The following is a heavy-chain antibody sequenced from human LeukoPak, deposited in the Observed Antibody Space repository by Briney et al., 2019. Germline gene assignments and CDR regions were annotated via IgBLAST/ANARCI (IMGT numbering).Heavy chain of an antibody. D-gene: IGHD1-1*01. CDR3: ARIGRVYFDY. CDR2: IYYSGST. V-gene: IGHV4-39*07. J-gene: IGHJ4*02. CDR1: GGSISSSSYY. Sequence: SETLSLTCTVSGGSISSSSYYWGWIRQPPGKGLEWIGSIYYSGSTYYNPSLKSRVTISVDTSKNQFSLKLSSVTAADMAVYYCARIGRVYFDYWGQGTLVTVSS.